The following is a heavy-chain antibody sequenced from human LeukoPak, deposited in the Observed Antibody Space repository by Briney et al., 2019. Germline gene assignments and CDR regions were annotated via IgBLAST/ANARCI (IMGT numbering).Heavy chain of an antibody. CDR3: ARNDYYDSSGYFNYYYMDV. Sequence: GASVKVSCKASGYTFTSYYMHWVRQAPGQGLEWMGIINPSGGSTSYAQKFQGRVTMTRDMSTSTVYMELSSLRSEDTAVYYCARNDYYDSSGYFNYYYMDVWGKGTTVTISS. CDR2: INPSGGST. CDR1: GYTFTSYY. D-gene: IGHD3-22*01. V-gene: IGHV1-46*01. J-gene: IGHJ6*03.